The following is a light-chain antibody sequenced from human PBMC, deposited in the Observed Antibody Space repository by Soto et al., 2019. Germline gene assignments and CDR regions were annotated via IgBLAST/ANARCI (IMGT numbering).Light chain of an antibody. Sequence: AIQMTQSPSSLSASVGDRVTITCRASQGIRNDLGWYQQKPGKAPKLLIYAASSLQSGVPSRFSGSGSGADFTLTISSLQPDDFATYYCQQYDTNSPTFGQGTKVDIK. J-gene: IGKJ1*01. V-gene: IGKV1-6*01. CDR1: QGIRND. CDR2: AAS. CDR3: QQYDTNSPT.